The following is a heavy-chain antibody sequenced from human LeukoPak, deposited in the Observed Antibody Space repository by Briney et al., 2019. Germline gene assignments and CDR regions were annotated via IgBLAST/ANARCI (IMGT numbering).Heavy chain of an antibody. D-gene: IGHD3-9*01. Sequence: ASVKVSCKTSGYTFTDYYIHWVRQAPGQGLESMGWINPKIGGTNYAPRFQGRVSMTSDTSITTAYMQLRRVTSDDTAVYYCARDSSRRPQKYDIATSFSTENWGQGTLVAVSS. CDR2: INPKIGGT. J-gene: IGHJ4*02. V-gene: IGHV1-2*02. CDR1: GYTFTDYY. CDR3: ARDSSRRPQKYDIATSFSTEN.